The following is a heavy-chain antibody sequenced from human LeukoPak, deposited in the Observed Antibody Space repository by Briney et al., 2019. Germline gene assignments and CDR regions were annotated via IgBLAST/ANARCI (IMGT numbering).Heavy chain of an antibody. D-gene: IGHD3-22*01. V-gene: IGHV3-9*01. Sequence: GRSLRLSCAASGFTFDDYAMHWVRQAPGKGLECVSGISWNSGSIGYADSVKGRFTISRDNAKNSLYLQMNSLRAEDTALYYCATFYDSSGYYDYWGQGTLVTVSS. CDR3: ATFYDSSGYYDY. CDR2: ISWNSGSI. CDR1: GFTFDDYA. J-gene: IGHJ4*02.